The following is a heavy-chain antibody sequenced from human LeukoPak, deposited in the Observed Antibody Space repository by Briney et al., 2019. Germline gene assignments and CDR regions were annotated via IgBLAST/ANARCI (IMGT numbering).Heavy chain of an antibody. CDR1: GGSISSYY. D-gene: IGHD2-8*01. Sequence: SETLSLTCTVSGGSISSYYGSWIRQPRGKGLEWIGYMYYRGSTNYNPSLKSRVTISVDTSKNQFSLKLSSVTAADTAVYYCARGQSGGYCTNGVCYMGWFDPWGQGTLVTVSS. V-gene: IGHV4-59*01. CDR2: MYYRGST. CDR3: ARGQSGGYCTNGVCYMGWFDP. J-gene: IGHJ5*02.